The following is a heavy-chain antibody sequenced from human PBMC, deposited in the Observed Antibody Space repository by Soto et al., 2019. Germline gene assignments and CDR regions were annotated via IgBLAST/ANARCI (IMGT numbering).Heavy chain of an antibody. CDR2: IIPIFGTP. CDR3: ARVGYNFGPGAVRGAIDI. CDR1: GGTFGSIA. V-gene: IGHV1-69*15. Sequence: QVQLVQSGAEVRRPGDSVKVSCKACGGTFGSIAISWVHQSPGHGLEWLGNIIPIFGTPNNAQKFQGRVTITSNESTNTGSMALSILRTEDTAVDDCARVGYNFGPGAVRGAIDIWGAGTVVTVSS. J-gene: IGHJ3*02. D-gene: IGHD1-1*01.